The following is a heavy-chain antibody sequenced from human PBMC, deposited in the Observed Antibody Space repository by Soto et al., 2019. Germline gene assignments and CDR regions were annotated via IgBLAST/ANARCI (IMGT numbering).Heavy chain of an antibody. CDR1: GLTFSVYT. CDR2: ITGSSDRI. V-gene: IGHV3-48*02. CDR3: TTSTGHLNH. J-gene: IGHJ4*02. D-gene: IGHD2-8*02. Sequence: EVQLVESGGGWVQPGGSLSLSCAASGLTFSVYTMNWVRKAPGKGLDWVSYITGSSDRILFADSVKGRFTVSRDNAENSLYLQMNSLRDEDTGVYYCTTSTGHLNHWGQGTLVSVSS.